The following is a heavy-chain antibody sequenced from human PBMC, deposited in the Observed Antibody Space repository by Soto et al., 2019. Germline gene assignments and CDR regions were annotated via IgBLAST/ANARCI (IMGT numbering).Heavy chain of an antibody. V-gene: IGHV3-21*01. CDR3: ARTPSSSWASYYYYGMDV. CDR1: GFTFSSYS. J-gene: IGHJ6*02. Sequence: SCAASGFTFSSYSMNWVRQAPGKGLEWVSSISSSSSYIYYADSVKGRFTISRDNAKNSLYLQMNSLRAEDTAVYYCARTPSSSWASYYYYGMDVWGQGTTVTVSS. D-gene: IGHD6-13*01. CDR2: ISSSSSYI.